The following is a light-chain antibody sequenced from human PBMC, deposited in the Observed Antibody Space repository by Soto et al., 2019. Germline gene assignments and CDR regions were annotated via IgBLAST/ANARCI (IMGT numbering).Light chain of an antibody. CDR2: GAS. V-gene: IGKV3-15*01. J-gene: IGKJ4*01. Sequence: EIVMTQSPATLSVSPGERATLSCRASQSVSSNLAWYQQKPGQAPRLLIYGASTRATGIPARFSGSGSGTELTLTISSLQSEDLAVYYCQQYNNWPPLTFGGGTQVEIK. CDR3: QQYNNWPPLT. CDR1: QSVSSN.